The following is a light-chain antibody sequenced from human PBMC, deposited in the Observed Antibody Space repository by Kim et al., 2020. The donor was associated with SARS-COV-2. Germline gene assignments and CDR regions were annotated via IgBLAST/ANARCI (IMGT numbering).Light chain of an antibody. J-gene: IGLJ2*01. V-gene: IGLV3-1*01. Sequence: SYELTQPPSMSVSPGQTASITCSGDKLGDKYACWYQQKPGQSPVLVIYHDTKRPSGIPERFSGSNSGNTATLTISGTQAMDEADNYCQTWDSTSVVFGEGPQLTVL. CDR1: KLGDKY. CDR2: HDT. CDR3: QTWDSTSVV.